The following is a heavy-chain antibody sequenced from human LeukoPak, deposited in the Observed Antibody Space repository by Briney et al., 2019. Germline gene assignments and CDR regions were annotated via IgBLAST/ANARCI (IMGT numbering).Heavy chain of an antibody. CDR1: GGTFSSYA. D-gene: IGHD4-17*01. Sequence: SVKVSCKASGGTFSSYAISWVRQAPGQGLEWMGGIIPIFGTANYAQKFQGRVTITTDESTSTAYMELSSLRSEDTAVYYCARQGTVTTYWFDPWGQGTLVTVSS. V-gene: IGHV1-69*05. CDR2: IIPIFGTA. J-gene: IGHJ5*02. CDR3: ARQGTVTTYWFDP.